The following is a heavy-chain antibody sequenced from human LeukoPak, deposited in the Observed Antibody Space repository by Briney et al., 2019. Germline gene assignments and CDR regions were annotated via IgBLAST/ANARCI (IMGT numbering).Heavy chain of an antibody. J-gene: IGHJ4*02. CDR2: INPNSGGT. CDR1: GYTFTGYY. D-gene: IGHD4-23*01. Sequence: GPSVKVSCKASGYTFTGYYMHWVRQAPGQGLEWMGWINPNSGGTNYAQKFQGRVTMTRDTSISTAYMELSRLRSDDTAVYYCARDPIPTVGDVGFDYWGQGTLVTVSS. CDR3: ARDPIPTVGDVGFDY. V-gene: IGHV1-2*02.